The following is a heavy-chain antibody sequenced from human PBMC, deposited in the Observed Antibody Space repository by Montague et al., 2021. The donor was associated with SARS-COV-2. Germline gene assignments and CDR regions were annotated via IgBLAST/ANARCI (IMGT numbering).Heavy chain of an antibody. CDR1: GVSINEYF. J-gene: IGHJ1*01. D-gene: IGHD4-11*01. CDR2: IFFNRGP. CDR3: VSGRDGSYSHFHF. V-gene: IGHV4-59*01. Sequence: SETLSLTCTVSGVSINEYFWTWIRQTPGKGLEWIGYIFFNRGPIHNASLKNRVTISLDTSKSQVSLRLTSVTAADTAVYFCVSGRDGSYSHFHFWGQGALVTDSS.